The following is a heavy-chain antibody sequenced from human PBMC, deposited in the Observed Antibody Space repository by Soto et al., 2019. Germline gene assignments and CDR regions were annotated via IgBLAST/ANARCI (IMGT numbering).Heavy chain of an antibody. D-gene: IGHD3-10*01. Sequence: EVQLLESGGGLVQPGGSLRLSCAASGFSFRNYAMSWVRQAPGKGLEWISTLTGSSSNIYYADSVKGRFAISRDNSRNTLYLQMKSLTAEDTAVYYCANGRATYGLLTHDYWGQGTLVSVSS. CDR1: GFSFRNYA. V-gene: IGHV3-23*01. J-gene: IGHJ4*02. CDR3: ANGRATYGLLTHDY. CDR2: LTGSSSNI.